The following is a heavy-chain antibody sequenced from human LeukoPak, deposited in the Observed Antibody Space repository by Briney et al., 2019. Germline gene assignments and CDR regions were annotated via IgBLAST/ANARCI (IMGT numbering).Heavy chain of an antibody. Sequence: GGSLRLSCTASGFTFSTYWMHWVRHAPGKGLVWVSRINSDGTRISYVDSVKGRFTISRDNAKNTLSLQMNSLRAEDTAVYYCAVGGVTDAFDIWGQGTMVTVSS. CDR2: INSDGTRI. D-gene: IGHD3-16*01. J-gene: IGHJ3*02. V-gene: IGHV3-74*01. CDR3: AVGGVTDAFDI. CDR1: GFTFSTYW.